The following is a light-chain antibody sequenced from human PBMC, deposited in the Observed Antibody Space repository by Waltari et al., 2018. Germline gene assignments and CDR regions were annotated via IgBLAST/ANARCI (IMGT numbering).Light chain of an antibody. J-gene: IGLJ2*01. V-gene: IGLV2-11*01. Sequence: QSALTQPRSVSGSPGQSVTRSCTGTNSDAGSYNYVSWYQQRPGTAPHLVLHDVDQRPSGVPDRFSGSKAGNTASLTISGLQADDEADYYCCSYAGRYTSVFGGGTKVTVL. CDR1: NSDAGSYNY. CDR2: DVD. CDR3: CSYAGRYTSV.